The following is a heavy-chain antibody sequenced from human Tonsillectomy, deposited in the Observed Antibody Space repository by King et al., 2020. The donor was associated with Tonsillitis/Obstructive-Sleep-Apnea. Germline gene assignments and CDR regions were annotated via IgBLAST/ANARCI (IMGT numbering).Heavy chain of an antibody. Sequence: ESGGGLVQPGGSLRLSCAASGFTFSNYAMSWVRQAPGKGLEWVSSVSGSHGSTYNADSVKGRFTVYRDNSKRTLYLQMNSLRVEDTAVYYCAKERGDGDYDLDYWGQGTLVTVSS. CDR3: AKERGDGDYDLDY. CDR2: VSGSHGST. V-gene: IGHV3-23*01. J-gene: IGHJ4*02. D-gene: IGHD4-17*01. CDR1: GFTFSNYA.